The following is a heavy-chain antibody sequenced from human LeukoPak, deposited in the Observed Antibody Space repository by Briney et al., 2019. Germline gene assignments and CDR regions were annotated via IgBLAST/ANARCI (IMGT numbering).Heavy chain of an antibody. Sequence: GGSLRLSCAASGFTLSSNYMSWVRQAPGKGLEWVSVIYSGGGTYYADSVKGRFTISRDNSKNTVYLQMNSLRAEDTAVYYCATETDDYWGQGTLVTVSS. CDR1: GFTLSSNY. D-gene: IGHD2-21*02. V-gene: IGHV3-66*01. J-gene: IGHJ4*02. CDR2: IYSGGGT. CDR3: ATETDDY.